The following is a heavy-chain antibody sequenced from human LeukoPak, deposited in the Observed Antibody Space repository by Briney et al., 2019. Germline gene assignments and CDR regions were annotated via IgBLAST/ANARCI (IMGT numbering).Heavy chain of an antibody. CDR2: IYHSRST. Sequence: SQTLSLTCAVSGRSVSSAGYLWSWIRQPPGKGLEWIGYIYHSRSTHYNPYLKSRVTISIDRSKNQFSLKVSSVTAADTAVYYCARGGSYQLLSDAFDIWGQGTMVTVSS. D-gene: IGHD2-2*01. J-gene: IGHJ3*02. CDR1: GRSVSSAGYL. V-gene: IGHV4-30-2*01. CDR3: ARGGSYQLLSDAFDI.